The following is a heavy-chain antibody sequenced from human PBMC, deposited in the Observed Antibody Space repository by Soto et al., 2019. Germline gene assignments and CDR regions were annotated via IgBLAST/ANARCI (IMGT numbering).Heavy chain of an antibody. Sequence: QVQLGQSGAEVKKPGASVKVSCKASGYTFTSYGSSWVRQATGQGLEWMGWISAYNGNTNYAQKLPGRVNMTTDTSTSTSYMELRSLRSDDTAVYYCARTAFIAVASFDYWGQGTLVTVSS. CDR1: GYTFTSYG. CDR2: ISAYNGNT. CDR3: ARTAFIAVASFDY. D-gene: IGHD6-19*01. J-gene: IGHJ4*02. V-gene: IGHV1-18*01.